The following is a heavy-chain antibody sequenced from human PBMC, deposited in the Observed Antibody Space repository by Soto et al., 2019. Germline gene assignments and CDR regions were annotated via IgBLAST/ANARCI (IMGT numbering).Heavy chain of an antibody. CDR2: IHWNGDE. Sequence: SGPTLVNPTQTLTLTCSFSGFSLNTSGASVGWVRQPPGKALEWLPLIHWNGDERYSPSLKNRLTITKDTSKNQVVLRMTKMDTVDSATYYCTHMYYYDGSGYYPNADYWGRGTLVTVSS. V-gene: IGHV2-5*01. CDR3: THMYYYDGSGYYPNADY. J-gene: IGHJ4*02. CDR1: GFSLNTSGAS. D-gene: IGHD3-22*01.